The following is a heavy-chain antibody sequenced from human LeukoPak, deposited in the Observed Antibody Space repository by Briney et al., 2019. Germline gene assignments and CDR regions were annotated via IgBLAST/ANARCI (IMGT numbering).Heavy chain of an antibody. Sequence: GGSLRLSCAASGFTVSSNYMSWVRQAPGRGLEWVSSISPTGGAIFYADSLRGRFTISRDNAKNSLFLQMNSLRAEDTAVYFCASGIRERGFDYWGQGTLVTVSS. V-gene: IGHV3-21*01. CDR1: GFTVSSNY. CDR3: ASGIRERGFDY. J-gene: IGHJ4*02. D-gene: IGHD1-1*01. CDR2: ISPTGGAI.